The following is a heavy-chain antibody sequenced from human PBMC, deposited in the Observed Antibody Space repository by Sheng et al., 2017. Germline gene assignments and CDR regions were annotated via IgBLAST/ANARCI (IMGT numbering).Heavy chain of an antibody. CDR1: GFTVSSNY. V-gene: IGHV3-53*01. J-gene: IGHJ4*02. CDR3: ARVLYDYVWGSYQNDY. D-gene: IGHD3-16*02. CDR2: IYSGGST. Sequence: EVQLVESGGGLIQPGGSLRLSCAASGFTVSSNYMSWVRQAPGKGLEWVSVIYSGGSTYYADSVKGRFTISRDNSKNTLYLQMNSLRAEDTAVYYCARVLYDYVWGSYQNDYWAEGTLVTV.